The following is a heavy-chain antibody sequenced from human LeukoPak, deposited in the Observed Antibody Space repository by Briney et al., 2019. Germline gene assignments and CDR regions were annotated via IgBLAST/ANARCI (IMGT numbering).Heavy chain of an antibody. J-gene: IGHJ4*02. CDR1: GFTFSSYG. D-gene: IGHD6-6*01. CDR2: ISYDGSNK. V-gene: IGHV3-30*03. CDR3: AHSIAARPGYFDY. Sequence: GGSLRLSCAASGFTFSSYGMHWVRQAPGKGLEWVAVISYDGSNKYYADSVKGRFTISRDNSKNTLYLQMNSLRAEDTAVYYCAHSIAARPGYFDYWGQGTLVTVSS.